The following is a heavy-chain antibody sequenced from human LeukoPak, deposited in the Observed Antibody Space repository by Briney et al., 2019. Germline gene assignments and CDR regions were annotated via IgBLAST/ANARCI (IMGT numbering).Heavy chain of an antibody. Sequence: KPSETLSLTCAVSGYSISSGYYWGWIRQPPGKGLEWIGSIYHSGSTYYNPSLKSRVTISVDTSKNQFSLKLSSVTAADTAVYYCARTEQQLVPWFDPWGQGTLVTVSS. CDR1: GYSISSGYY. CDR2: IYHSGST. D-gene: IGHD6-13*01. CDR3: ARTEQQLVPWFDP. V-gene: IGHV4-38-2*01. J-gene: IGHJ5*02.